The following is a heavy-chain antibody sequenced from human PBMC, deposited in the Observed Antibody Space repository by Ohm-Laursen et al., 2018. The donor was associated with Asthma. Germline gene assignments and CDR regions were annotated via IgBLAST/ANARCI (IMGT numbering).Heavy chain of an antibody. Sequence: GSLRLSCAASGFTFSYYNMNWVRQAPGKGLEWVSFISSDISTIYYADSVKGRFTISRDNTKNSLYLQMNSLRAEDTAVYYCARGRYYDSSGQLRRRTYNWFDPWGQGTLVTVSS. CDR1: GFTFSYYN. J-gene: IGHJ5*02. V-gene: IGHV3-48*04. CDR2: ISSDISTI. CDR3: ARGRYYDSSGQLRRRTYNWFDP. D-gene: IGHD3-22*01.